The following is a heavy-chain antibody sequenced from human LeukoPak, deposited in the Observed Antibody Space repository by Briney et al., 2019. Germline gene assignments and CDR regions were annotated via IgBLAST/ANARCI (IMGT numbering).Heavy chain of an antibody. CDR2: MYYDGVSK. Sequence: GGSLRLSCAASGFTFSSYGMHWVRQAPGKGLEGVAVMYYDGVSKYYADSVKGRFTISRDNSHNTLYLQMNSLRVEDTAVYYCARDYYCSGGSCLYFDHWGQGTLVTVSS. D-gene: IGHD2-15*01. CDR3: ARDYYCSGGSCLYFDH. V-gene: IGHV3-33*01. CDR1: GFTFSSYG. J-gene: IGHJ4*02.